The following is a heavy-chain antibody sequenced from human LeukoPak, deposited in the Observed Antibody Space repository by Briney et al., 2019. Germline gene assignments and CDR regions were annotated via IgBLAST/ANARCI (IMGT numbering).Heavy chain of an antibody. Sequence: EASVKVSCKASGGTFSSYAICWVRQAPGQGLEWMGGIIPIFGTANYAQKFQGRVTITADESTSTAYMELSSLRSEDTAVYYCARGIVVVPAAISYWFDPWGQGTLVTVSS. D-gene: IGHD2-2*02. CDR2: IIPIFGTA. J-gene: IGHJ5*02. CDR3: ARGIVVVPAAISYWFDP. CDR1: GGTFSSYA. V-gene: IGHV1-69*13.